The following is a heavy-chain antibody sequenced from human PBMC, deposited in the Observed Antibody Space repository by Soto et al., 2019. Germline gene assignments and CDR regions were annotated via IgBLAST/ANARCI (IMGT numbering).Heavy chain of an antibody. CDR3: ARDSDFGDYIDY. CDR1: GFTVTDHY. D-gene: IGHD4-17*01. J-gene: IGHJ4*02. CDR2: IYSGGRT. Sequence: GGSLRLSCAASGFTVTDHYMSWVRQAPGKGLEWVSVIYSGGRTYYADSVKGRFTISRDNSNNTLYLQMSSLRAEDTAVYYCARDSDFGDYIDYWGQGTLVTVSS. V-gene: IGHV3-66*01.